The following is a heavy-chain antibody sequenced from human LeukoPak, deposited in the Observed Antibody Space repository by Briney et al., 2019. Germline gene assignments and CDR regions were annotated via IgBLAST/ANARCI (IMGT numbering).Heavy chain of an antibody. J-gene: IGHJ4*02. D-gene: IGHD3-10*01. CDR1: GFTFTTYG. CDR2: IGGSGTRT. V-gene: IGHV3-23*01. Sequence: GTLRLSCSASGFTFTTYGMNWVRQAPGKGLEWVSGIGGSGTRTYYADSVKGRFTISRDNAKNTVFLQMSSLSAEDTALYYCARKSASGNYPLDYWGQGTLVTVSS. CDR3: ARKSASGNYPLDY.